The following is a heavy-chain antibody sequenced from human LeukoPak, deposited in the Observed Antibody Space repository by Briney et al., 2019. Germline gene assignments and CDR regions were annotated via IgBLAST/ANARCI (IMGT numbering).Heavy chain of an antibody. CDR3: AKDIDLAYYFDY. J-gene: IGHJ4*02. CDR1: GYTFSSYA. Sequence: GGSLRLSCAASGYTFSSYAMSWVRQAPGKALEWVSAISGSGGSTYYADSVKGRFTISRDNSKNTLYLQMNSLRAEDTAVYYCAKDIDLAYYFDYWGQGTLVTVSS. CDR2: ISGSGGST. D-gene: IGHD3-16*02. V-gene: IGHV3-23*01.